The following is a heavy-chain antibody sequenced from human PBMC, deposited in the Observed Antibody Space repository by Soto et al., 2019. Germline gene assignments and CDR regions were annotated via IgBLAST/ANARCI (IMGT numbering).Heavy chain of an antibody. J-gene: IGHJ6*02. V-gene: IGHV4-59*01. Sequence: SETLSLTCTVSGGSISSYYWSWIRQPPGKGLEWIGYIYYSGSTNYNPSLKSRVTISVDTSKNQFSLKLSSVTAADAAVYYCASSDRRTYYYGMDVWGQGTTVTVSS. CDR1: GGSISSYY. CDR2: IYYSGST. CDR3: ASSDRRTYYYGMDV.